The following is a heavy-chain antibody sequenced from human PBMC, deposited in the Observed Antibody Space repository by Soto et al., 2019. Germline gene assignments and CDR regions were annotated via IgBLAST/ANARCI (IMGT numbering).Heavy chain of an antibody. CDR2: IYYSGST. J-gene: IGHJ4*02. CDR1: GGSISTYY. CDR3: ARDGSRYDFWSGPYYFDY. V-gene: IGHV4-59*01. D-gene: IGHD3-3*01. Sequence: SETLSLTCTVSGGSISTYYWSWIRQPPGKGLEWIGYIYYSGSTNYNPSLKSRVTISVDTSKNQFSLKLSSVSAADTAVYYCARDGSRYDFWSGPYYFDYWGQGTLVTVS.